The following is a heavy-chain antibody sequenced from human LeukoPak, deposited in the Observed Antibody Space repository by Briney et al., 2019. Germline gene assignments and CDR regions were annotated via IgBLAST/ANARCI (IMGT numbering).Heavy chain of an antibody. CDR1: GGSFSGYY. V-gene: IGHV4-34*01. J-gene: IGHJ3*02. CDR3: ASPGSGRHAFDI. Sequence: SETLSLTCAVYGGSFSGYYWSWIRQPPGKGLEWIGEINHSGSTNYNPSLKSRVTISVDTSKNQFSLKLSSVTAADTAVDYCASPGSGRHAFDIWGQGTMVTVSS. D-gene: IGHD3-10*01. CDR2: INHSGST.